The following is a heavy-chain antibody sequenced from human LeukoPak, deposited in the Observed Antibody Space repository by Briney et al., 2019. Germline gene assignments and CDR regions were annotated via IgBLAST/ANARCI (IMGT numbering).Heavy chain of an antibody. J-gene: IGHJ4*02. CDR2: INHSGST. Sequence: SETLSLTCAVYGGSFSGYYWSWIRQPPGKGLEWIGEINHSGSTNYNPSLKSRVTISVDTSKNQFSLKLSSVTAADTAVYYCARIGGARFDYWGQGTLVTVSS. CDR1: GGSFSGYY. D-gene: IGHD3-10*01. V-gene: IGHV4-34*01. CDR3: ARIGGARFDY.